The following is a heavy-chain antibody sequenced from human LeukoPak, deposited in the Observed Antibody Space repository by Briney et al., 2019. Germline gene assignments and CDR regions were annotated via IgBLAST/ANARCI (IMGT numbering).Heavy chain of an antibody. Sequence: GRSLRLSCAASGFTFSSYAMHWVRQAPGKGLEWVAVISYDGSNKYYAGSVKGRFTISRDNSKNTLYLQMNSLRAEDTAVYYCARASNGQKRIAAAGTSFQHWGQGTLVTVSS. CDR3: ARASNGQKRIAAAGTSFQH. V-gene: IGHV3-30-3*01. CDR2: ISYDGSNK. J-gene: IGHJ1*01. D-gene: IGHD6-13*01. CDR1: GFTFSSYA.